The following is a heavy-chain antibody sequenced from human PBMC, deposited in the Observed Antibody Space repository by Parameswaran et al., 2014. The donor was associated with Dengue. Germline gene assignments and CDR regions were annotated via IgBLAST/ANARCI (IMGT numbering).Heavy chain of an antibody. J-gene: IGHJ6*02. CDR1: GGSFSGYY. Sequence: SQTLSLTCAVYGGSFSGYYWSWIRQPPGKGLEWIGEINHSGSTNYNPSLKSRVTISVDTSKNQFSLKLSSVTAADTAVYYCARRSITMVRGVISYYYYYGMDVWGQGTTVTVSS. CDR2: INHSGST. V-gene: IGHV4-34*01. CDR3: ARRSITMVRGVISYYYYYGMDV. D-gene: IGHD3-10*01.